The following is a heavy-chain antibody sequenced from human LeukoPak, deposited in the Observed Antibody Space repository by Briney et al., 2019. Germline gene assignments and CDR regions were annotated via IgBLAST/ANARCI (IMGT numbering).Heavy chain of an antibody. V-gene: IGHV1-46*01. D-gene: IGHD6-19*01. J-gene: IGHJ4*02. CDR2: INPSGGST. Sequence: ASVKVSCKASGYTFTSYYMHWVRQAPGQGLEWMGIINPSGGSTSYAQKFQGRVTMTRDTSTSTVYVELSSLRSEDTAVYYCASGHSSGWYLGYWGQGTLVTVSS. CDR1: GYTFTSYY. CDR3: ASGHSSGWYLGY.